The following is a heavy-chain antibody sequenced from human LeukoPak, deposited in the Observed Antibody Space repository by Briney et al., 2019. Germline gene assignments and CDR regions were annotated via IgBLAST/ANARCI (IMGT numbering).Heavy chain of an antibody. CDR2: MNHSGSP. CDR3: ARHKRYSYGYFGFPFDY. V-gene: IGHV4-34*01. J-gene: IGHJ4*02. CDR1: GGSFSGYY. Sequence: SEPLSLTCAVYGGSFSGYYWSWIRQPPGKGLEWIGEMNHSGSPNSHPPRKSRVTITVDTAKTQFSLKLSSVTAADTAVYYCARHKRYSYGYFGFPFDYWGQGTLVTVSS. D-gene: IGHD5-18*01.